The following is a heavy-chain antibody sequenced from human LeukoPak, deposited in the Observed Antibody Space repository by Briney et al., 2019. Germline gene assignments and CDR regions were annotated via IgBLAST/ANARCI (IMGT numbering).Heavy chain of an antibody. Sequence: GGSLRLSCAAAGFTFRSYAMNWVRQGPGKGLEWVSIMSASDAGTYYADSVKGRFTISRDNSKNTLYLQMNSLRAEDTAVYYCAKGSAVADIYFDYWGQGTLVTVSS. CDR1: GFTFRSYA. D-gene: IGHD6-19*01. CDR3: AKGSAVADIYFDY. CDR2: MSASDAGT. V-gene: IGHV3-23*01. J-gene: IGHJ4*02.